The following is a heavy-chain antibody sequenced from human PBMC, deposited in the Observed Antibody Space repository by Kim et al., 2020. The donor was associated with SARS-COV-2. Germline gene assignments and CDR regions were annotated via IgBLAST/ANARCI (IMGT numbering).Heavy chain of an antibody. D-gene: IGHD2-8*01. Sequence: SETLSLTCTVSGVSVRSGSYYWTWIRQPPGRGLEWIGFIDYTDFTDYNPSLKSRVTISLDTSQHFALKLYSVTAADTAVYFCAAWPRGGGDGAFYYYGVDVWGQGTTVTVSS. V-gene: IGHV4-61*03. CDR3: AAWPRGGGDGAFYYYGVDV. J-gene: IGHJ6*02. CDR1: GVSVRSGSYY. CDR2: IDYTDFT.